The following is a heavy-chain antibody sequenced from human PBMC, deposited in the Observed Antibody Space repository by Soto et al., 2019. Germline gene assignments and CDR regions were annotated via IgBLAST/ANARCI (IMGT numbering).Heavy chain of an antibody. CDR2: ISFDASNK. V-gene: IGHV3-30*04. D-gene: IGHD1-26*01. Sequence: GGSLRLSCSTSGFTLGDYALSWVRQAPGKGLGWVALISFDASNKYYADSVKGRFTISRDNSKNTLYLQMNSLRAEDTAVYYCAKGIVGAAVDYWGQGTLVTVSS. CDR1: GFTLGDYA. CDR3: AKGIVGAAVDY. J-gene: IGHJ4*02.